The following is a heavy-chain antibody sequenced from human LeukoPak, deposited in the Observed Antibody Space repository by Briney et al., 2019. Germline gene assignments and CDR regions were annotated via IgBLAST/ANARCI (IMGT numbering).Heavy chain of an antibody. V-gene: IGHV3-21*01. J-gene: IGHJ4*02. CDR3: ATALSTMKSNY. Sequence: GGSVRLPCAVSGFTLSSYTVNWVRQAPGKGLEWVSSISSSSGHKFYADSVKGRFTISRDNAKNSQYLQMNSLRAEDTAVYYCATALSTMKSNYWGQGTLVTVSS. CDR1: GFTLSSYT. D-gene: IGHD1/OR15-1a*01. CDR2: ISSSSGHK.